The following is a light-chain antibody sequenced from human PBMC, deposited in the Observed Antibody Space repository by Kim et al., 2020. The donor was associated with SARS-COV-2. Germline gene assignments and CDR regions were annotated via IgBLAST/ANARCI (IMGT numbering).Light chain of an antibody. Sequence: QPVLTQPSSLSASPGASASLTCTLRSGVNVATYSIYWYQQKPGSPPRYLLRYNSDSDMQQGSGVPSRFSGSKDASANAGILLISGLQSDDEADYYCMIWQTSAVLFGGGTQLTVL. CDR1: SGVNVATYS. CDR3: MIWQTSAVL. V-gene: IGLV5-45*02. CDR2: YNSDSDM. J-gene: IGLJ3*02.